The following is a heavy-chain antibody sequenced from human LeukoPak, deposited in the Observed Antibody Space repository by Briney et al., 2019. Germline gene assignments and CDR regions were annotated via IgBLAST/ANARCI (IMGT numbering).Heavy chain of an antibody. V-gene: IGHV1-8*01. D-gene: IGHD2-15*01. CDR3: ARGRRYCSGGSCSKVQGYYFDY. CDR1: GYTFTSYD. Sequence: ASVTVSCKASGYTFTSYDINWVRQATGQGLEWVGWMNPNSGNTGYAQKFQGGVTMTRNTSISTAYMELSSLRSEDTAVYYCARGRRYCSGGSCSKVQGYYFDYWGQGTLVTVSS. J-gene: IGHJ4*02. CDR2: MNPNSGNT.